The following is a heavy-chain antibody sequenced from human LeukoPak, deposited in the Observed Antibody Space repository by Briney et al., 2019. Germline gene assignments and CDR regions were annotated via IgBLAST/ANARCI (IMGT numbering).Heavy chain of an antibody. CDR2: SRAYNGNT. CDR3: ARDCSSTSCYMNYYYGMDV. CDR1: RHTFSRYG. V-gene: IGHV1-18*01. J-gene: IGHJ6*02. D-gene: IGHD2-2*02. Sequence: ASVEACCKPFRHTFSRYGTMWVPQAPGLQLKWMGWSRAYNGNTNYAQKLQGRVTMTTDTSTSTAYMELRSLRSDDTAVYYCARDCSSTSCYMNYYYGMDVWGQGTTVTVSS.